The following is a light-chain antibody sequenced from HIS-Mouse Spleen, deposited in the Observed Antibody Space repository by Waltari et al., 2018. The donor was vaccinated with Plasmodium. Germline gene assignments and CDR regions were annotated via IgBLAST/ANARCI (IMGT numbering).Light chain of an antibody. CDR1: SSAVGSYNL. CDR2: EGS. V-gene: IGLV2-23*01. Sequence: QSALTQPASVSGSPGQSITISCPGTSSAVGSYNLVSRYQQHPGHAPKLMIYEGSKRPSGVSNRFSGSKSGNTASLTISGLQAEDEADYYCCSYAGSSTLVFGGGTKLTVL. J-gene: IGLJ3*02. CDR3: CSYAGSSTLV.